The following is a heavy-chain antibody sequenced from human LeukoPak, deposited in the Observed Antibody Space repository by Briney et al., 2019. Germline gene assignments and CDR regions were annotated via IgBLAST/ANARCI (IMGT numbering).Heavy chain of an antibody. CDR1: GGSISSSSYY. CDR3: ARHPLEWLDNWFDP. V-gene: IGHV4-39*01. CDR2: IYYSGST. J-gene: IGHJ5*02. D-gene: IGHD3-3*01. Sequence: PSETLSLTCTVSGGSISSSSYYWGWIRQPPGKGLEWIGSIYYSGSTYYNPSLKSRVTISVDTSKNQFSLKLSSVTAADTAVYYCARHPLEWLDNWFDPWGQGTLVTVSS.